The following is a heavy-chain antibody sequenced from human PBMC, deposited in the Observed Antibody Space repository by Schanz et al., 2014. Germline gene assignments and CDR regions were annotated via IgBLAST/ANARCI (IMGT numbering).Heavy chain of an antibody. J-gene: IGHJ4*02. Sequence: DVHLLESGGGLVQPGGSLRLSCAASEFTFSTDAMSWVRQAPGKGLEWLSVISGSGGSTYYADSVKGRFTISRDNSKNTLYLQMNSLRAEDTAVYFCAKKVPAYNPFDSWGQGTLVTVSS. CDR1: EFTFSTDA. D-gene: IGHD1-1*01. CDR2: ISGSGGST. V-gene: IGHV3-23*01. CDR3: AKKVPAYNPFDS.